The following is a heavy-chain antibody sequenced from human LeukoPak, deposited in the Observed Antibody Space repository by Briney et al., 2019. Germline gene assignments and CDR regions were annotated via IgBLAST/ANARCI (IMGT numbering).Heavy chain of an antibody. V-gene: IGHV3-23*01. J-gene: IGHJ4*02. Sequence: GGSLRLSCAASGFTFSTHAMSWVRQAPGKGLEWVSGISGSGGSTYYADSVKGRFTISRDNPKNTLYLQMNSLRPEDTVVYYCAREVGMTDYWGQGTLVTVSS. CDR3: AREVGMTDY. CDR2: ISGSGGST. CDR1: GFTFSTHA.